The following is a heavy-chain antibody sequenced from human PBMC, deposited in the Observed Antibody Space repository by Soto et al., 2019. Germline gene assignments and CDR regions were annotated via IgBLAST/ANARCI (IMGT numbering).Heavy chain of an antibody. J-gene: IGHJ4*02. CDR1: GFTVSSSY. CDR3: ASWGSNTVIQHF. CDR2: IYPGGGA. V-gene: IGHV3-53*01. D-gene: IGHD2-21*01. Sequence: GGSLRLSCVASGFTVSSSYMSWVRQAPGKGLEWVSHIYPGGGAYYADSVKGRFTISRDSLRNTLYLQMNSLRAEDSAIYYCASWGSNTVIQHFWGQRTLVTVSS.